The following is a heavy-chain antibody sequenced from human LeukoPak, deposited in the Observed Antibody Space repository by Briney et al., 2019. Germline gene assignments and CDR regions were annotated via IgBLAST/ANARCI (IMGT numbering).Heavy chain of an antibody. J-gene: IGHJ4*02. V-gene: IGHV3-74*01. CDR1: GFTFSSYW. Sequence: GGSLRLSCAVSGFTFSSYWMHWVRQAPGKGLVWVSRIDRDGSRINYADSVKGRFTISRDNSKNTLYLQMNSLRAEDTAVYYCARGGDYYDSSGYYYFDYWGQGTLVTVSS. CDR2: IDRDGSRI. CDR3: ARGGDYYDSSGYYYFDY. D-gene: IGHD3-22*01.